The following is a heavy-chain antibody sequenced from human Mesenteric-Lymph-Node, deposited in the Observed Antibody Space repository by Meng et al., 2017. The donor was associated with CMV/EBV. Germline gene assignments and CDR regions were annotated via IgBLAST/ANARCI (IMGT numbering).Heavy chain of an antibody. J-gene: IGHJ4*02. Sequence: GGSFRGYYWSWIRQPPGKGLEWIGEINHSGSTNYNPSLKSRVTISVDTSKNQFSLKLSSVTAADTAVYYCARGQSSKFRSSTSCYGYWGQGTLVTVSS. CDR1: GGSFRGYY. V-gene: IGHV4-34*01. CDR3: ARGQSSKFRSSTSCYGY. D-gene: IGHD2-2*01. CDR2: INHSGST.